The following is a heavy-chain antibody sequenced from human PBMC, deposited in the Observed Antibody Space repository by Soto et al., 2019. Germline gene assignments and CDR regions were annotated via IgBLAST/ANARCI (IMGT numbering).Heavy chain of an antibody. Sequence: QITLKESGPSRVKPTEPLTLTCTFSGFSLSSRGVGVAWIRQPPGKPLEWLALIYWDDDKYTSPSLKSRLTITKDTAKTQVVLLMTNMDPVDTATYVWVHLLTGGRFDAWGQGTLVTVSS. J-gene: IGHJ4*02. V-gene: IGHV2-5*02. D-gene: IGHD3-16*01. CDR3: VHLLTGGRFDA. CDR2: IYWDDDK. CDR1: GFSLSSRGVG.